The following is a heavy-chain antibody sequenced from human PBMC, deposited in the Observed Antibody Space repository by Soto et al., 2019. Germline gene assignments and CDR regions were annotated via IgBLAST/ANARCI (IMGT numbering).Heavy chain of an antibody. CDR1: GGSFSGYY. D-gene: IGHD4-17*01. J-gene: IGHJ4*02. Sequence: SETLSLTCAVYGGSFSGYYWSWIRQPPGKGLEWIGEINHSGSTNYNPSLKSRVTISVDTSKNQFSLKLSSVTAADTAVYYCARLAYGDQSDYWGKGTLVPVYS. V-gene: IGHV4-34*01. CDR2: INHSGST. CDR3: ARLAYGDQSDY.